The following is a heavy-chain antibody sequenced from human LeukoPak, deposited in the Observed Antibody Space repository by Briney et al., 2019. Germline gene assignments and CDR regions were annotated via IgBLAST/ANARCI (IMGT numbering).Heavy chain of an antibody. CDR2: IIPIFGTA. Sequence: SVKVSCKASGGTFSSYAISWVRQAPGQGLEWMGGIIPIFGTANYAQKFQGRVTITTDESTSTAYMELSSLRSEDTAVNYCASPRAARKAPFDYWGQGTLVTVSS. CDR1: GGTFSSYA. D-gene: IGHD6-6*01. V-gene: IGHV1-69*05. CDR3: ASPRAARKAPFDY. J-gene: IGHJ4*02.